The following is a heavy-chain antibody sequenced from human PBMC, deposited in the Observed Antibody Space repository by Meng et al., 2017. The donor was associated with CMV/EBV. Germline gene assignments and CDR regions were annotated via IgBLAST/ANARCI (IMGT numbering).Heavy chain of an antibody. CDR2: INPNSGGT. CDR1: GYTFIDYY. J-gene: IGHJ4*02. V-gene: IGHV1-2*02. D-gene: IGHD6-19*01. CDR3: ARGRTVAGTGPLGRIDY. Sequence: QVQMVQSGADMRKRGASVTVSCKAAGYTFIDYYMHWVRQAPGQGPEWMGWINPNSGGTNFAQKFRGRVTLTRDTSIDTAYMELSSLRFEDTAFYYCARGRTVAGTGPLGRIDYWGQGTLVTVSS.